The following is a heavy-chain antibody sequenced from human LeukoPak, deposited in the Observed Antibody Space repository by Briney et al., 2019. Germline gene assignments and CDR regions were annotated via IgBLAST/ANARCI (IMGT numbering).Heavy chain of an antibody. Sequence: SETLSLTCTLSGGSVSNSHYHWGWFRQPPGKGLEWIASIYYTGTSHHNPSFHTRLTLSADTSKNQFSLMLSSMTAADTALYYCARQSSGTYYNYYYMDVWGKGTTVTVSS. D-gene: IGHD3-22*01. CDR1: GGSVSNSHYH. CDR2: IYYTGTS. J-gene: IGHJ6*03. CDR3: ARQSSGTYYNYYYMDV. V-gene: IGHV4-39*01.